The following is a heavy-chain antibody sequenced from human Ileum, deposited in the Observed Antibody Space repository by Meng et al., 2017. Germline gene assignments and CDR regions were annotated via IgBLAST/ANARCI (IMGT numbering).Heavy chain of an antibody. J-gene: IGHJ4*02. CDR3: AKAAAYNLDI. CDR2: IFQSGST. V-gene: IGHV4-4*02. Sequence: QVQLQEAGPGLVKQSGTRSLTCAVSGCSISSAIWWGWVRQPPGKGLEWSREIFQSGSTNYNPSLKSRVSISVDKSKNHLSLSLSSVTAADTAVYYCAKAAAYNLDIWGQGALVTVSS. CDR1: GCSISSAIW. D-gene: IGHD1-14*01.